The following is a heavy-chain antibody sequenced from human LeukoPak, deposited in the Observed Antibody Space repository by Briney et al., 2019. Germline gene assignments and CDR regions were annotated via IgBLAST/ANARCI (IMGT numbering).Heavy chain of an antibody. CDR3: ARVEWIVGFDY. V-gene: IGHV3-48*03. CDR2: INSSGSTI. CDR1: GFTFSSYE. D-gene: IGHD1-26*01. J-gene: IGHJ4*02. Sequence: GGSLRLSCAASGFTFSSYEMNWVRQAPGKGLEWVSYINSSGSTIYYADSVKGRFTISRDNAKNSLYLQMSSLRAEDTAVYYCARVEWIVGFDYWGQGTLVTVSS.